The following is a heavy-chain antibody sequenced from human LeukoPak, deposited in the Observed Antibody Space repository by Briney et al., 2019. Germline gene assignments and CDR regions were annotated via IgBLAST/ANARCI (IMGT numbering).Heavy chain of an antibody. Sequence: ASVKVSCKASGYTFTDYYLHWVRQAPGQGLEWMGWINPNSGDTDYAQKFQGRVTMTRDTSISTAYMELSRLRYDDTAVYYCARDMDTGPDLFDYWGQGTLVSVSS. J-gene: IGHJ4*02. V-gene: IGHV1-2*02. CDR3: ARDMDTGPDLFDY. CDR2: INPNSGDT. CDR1: GYTFTDYY. D-gene: IGHD5-18*01.